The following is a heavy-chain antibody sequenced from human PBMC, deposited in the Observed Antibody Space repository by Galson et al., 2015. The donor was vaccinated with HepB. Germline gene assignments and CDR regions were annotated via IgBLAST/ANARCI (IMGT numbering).Heavy chain of an antibody. V-gene: IGHV1-2*06. D-gene: IGHD4-17*01. CDR3: ARQIRAYGDYEIDP. Sequence: SVKVSCKASGYTFTGYYMHWVRQAPGQGLEWMGRINPNSGGTNYAQKFQGRVTMTRDTSISTAYMELSRLRSDDTAVYYCARQIRAYGDYEIDPWGQGTLVTVSS. CDR2: INPNSGGT. CDR1: GYTFTGYY. J-gene: IGHJ5*02.